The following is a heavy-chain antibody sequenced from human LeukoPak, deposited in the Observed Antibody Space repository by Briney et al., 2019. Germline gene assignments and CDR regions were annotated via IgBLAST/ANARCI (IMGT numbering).Heavy chain of an antibody. CDR1: GFTFSSYA. CDR3: AKDWFGELLPAFDY. J-gene: IGHJ4*02. CDR2: SSGSGGST. V-gene: IGHV3-23*01. Sequence: GGSLRLSCAASGFTFSSYAMSWVRQAPGKGLEWVSASSGSGGSTYYADSVKGRFTISRDNSKNTLYLQMNSLRAEDTAVYYCAKDWFGELLPAFDYWGQGTLVTVSS. D-gene: IGHD3-10*01.